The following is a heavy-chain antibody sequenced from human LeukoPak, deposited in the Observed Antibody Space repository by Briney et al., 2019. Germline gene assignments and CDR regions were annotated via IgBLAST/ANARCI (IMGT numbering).Heavy chain of an antibody. J-gene: IGHJ4*02. D-gene: IGHD6-19*01. CDR3: ARVTGGAGPFDY. CDR1: GYTFTGYY. V-gene: IGHV1-69*13. CDR2: IIPIFGTA. Sequence: GASVKVPCKASGYTFTGYYIHWVRQAPGQGLEWMGGIIPIFGTANYAQKFQGRVTITADESTSTAYMELRSLRSEDTAVYYCARVTGGAGPFDYWGQGTLVTVSS.